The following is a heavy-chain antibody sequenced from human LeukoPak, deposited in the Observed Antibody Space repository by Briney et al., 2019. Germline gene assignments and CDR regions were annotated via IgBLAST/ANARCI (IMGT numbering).Heavy chain of an antibody. V-gene: IGHV3-11*04. Sequence: PGGSLRLSCAASGFTVSSNYMSWIRQAPGKGLEWVSYISSSGSTIYYADSVKGRFTISRDNAKNSLYLQMNSLRAEDTAVYYCARGIGDYYYYYYMDVWGKGTTVTVSS. D-gene: IGHD1-26*01. CDR3: ARGIGDYYYYYYMDV. J-gene: IGHJ6*03. CDR1: GFTVSSNY. CDR2: ISSSGSTI.